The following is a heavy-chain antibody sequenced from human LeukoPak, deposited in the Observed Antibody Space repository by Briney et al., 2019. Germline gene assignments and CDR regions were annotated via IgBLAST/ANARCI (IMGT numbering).Heavy chain of an antibody. J-gene: IGHJ5*02. V-gene: IGHV4-61*02. CDR2: IYTSGST. Sequence: SQTLSLTCTVSGGSISSGNYYWSWIRQPAGKGLEWIGRIYTSGSTNYNPSLKIRVTISVDTSKNQFSLKLSSVTAADTAVYYCARGEYSSSRGYWFDPWGQGTLVTVSS. CDR1: GGSISSGNYY. D-gene: IGHD6-13*01. CDR3: ARGEYSSSRGYWFDP.